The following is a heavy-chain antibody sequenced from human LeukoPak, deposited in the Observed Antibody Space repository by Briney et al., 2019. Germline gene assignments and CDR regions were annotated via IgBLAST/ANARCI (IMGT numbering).Heavy chain of an antibody. CDR1: GGFINSYY. Sequence: SETLSLTCTVSGGFINSYYWTWIRQPAGKGLEWIGRMYTSGRTNYNASLKSRVTMSLDTSKNQFSLKLSSVTAADTAVYYCARDDEEFGELRRFDPWGQGTLVTVSS. V-gene: IGHV4-4*07. D-gene: IGHD3-10*01. J-gene: IGHJ5*02. CDR3: ARDDEEFGELRRFDP. CDR2: MYTSGRT.